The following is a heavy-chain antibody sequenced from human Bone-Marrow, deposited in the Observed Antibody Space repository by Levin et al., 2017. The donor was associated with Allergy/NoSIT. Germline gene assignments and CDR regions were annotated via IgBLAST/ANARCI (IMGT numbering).Heavy chain of an antibody. CDR1: GFTFTSYW. J-gene: IGHJ4*02. CDR2: INNYGSST. V-gene: IGHV3-74*01. Sequence: GESLKISCAASGFTFTSYWMHWVRQAPGEGLVWVSRINNYGSSTNYADSVKGRFTISRDNAKNTLYLQMNSLRVEDTAVYYCARDPGDYWGQGALVTVSS. CDR3: ARDPGDY.